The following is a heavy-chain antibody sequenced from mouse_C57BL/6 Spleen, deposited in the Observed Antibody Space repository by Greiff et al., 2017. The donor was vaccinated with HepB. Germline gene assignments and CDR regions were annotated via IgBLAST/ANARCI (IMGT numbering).Heavy chain of an antibody. CDR3: ARLGANWDVWYFDV. Sequence: QVQLQQPGTELVKPGASVKLSCKASGYTFTSYWMHWVKQRPGQGLEWIGNINPSNGGTNYNEKFKSKATLTVDKSSSTAYMQLSSLTSEDSAVYYCARLGANWDVWYFDVWGTGTTVTVSS. CDR2: INPSNGGT. J-gene: IGHJ1*03. CDR1: GYTFTSYW. V-gene: IGHV1-53*01. D-gene: IGHD4-1*01.